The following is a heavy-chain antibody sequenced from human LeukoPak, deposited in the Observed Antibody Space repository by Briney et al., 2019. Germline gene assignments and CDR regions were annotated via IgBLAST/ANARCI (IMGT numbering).Heavy chain of an antibody. D-gene: IGHD4-17*01. V-gene: IGHV1-24*01. Sequence: ASVKVSCKVSGYTLTELSMHWVRQAPGKGLEWMGGFDPEDGETIYAQKFQGRVTMTEDTSTDTAYMELSSLRSDDTAVYYCARGTTVTTFLTYHPVDYWGQGTLVTVSS. CDR2: FDPEDGET. J-gene: IGHJ4*02. CDR1: GYTLTELS. CDR3: ARGTTVTTFLTYHPVDY.